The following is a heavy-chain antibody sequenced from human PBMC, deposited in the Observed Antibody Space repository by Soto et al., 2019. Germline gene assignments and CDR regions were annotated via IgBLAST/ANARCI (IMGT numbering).Heavy chain of an antibody. CDR3: ARHRTGWFDP. J-gene: IGHJ5*02. D-gene: IGHD1-1*01. Sequence: QLQLQESGPGLVKPSETLSLTCTVSGGSISSSSYYWGWIRQPPGKGLEWIGSIYYSGSTYYNPSLTRRVTISVETSKNQFSLQLSSVTAADTAVYYCARHRTGWFDPWGQGTLVTVSS. CDR2: IYYSGST. CDR1: GGSISSSSYY. V-gene: IGHV4-39*01.